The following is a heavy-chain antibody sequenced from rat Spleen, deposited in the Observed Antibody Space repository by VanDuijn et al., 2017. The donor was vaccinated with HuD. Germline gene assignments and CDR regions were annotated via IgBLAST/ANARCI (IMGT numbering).Heavy chain of an antibody. CDR1: GFTFSSFW. V-gene: IGHV5-58*01. J-gene: IGHJ2*01. CDR3: TTDTFYDGTYYPGGFDY. CDR2: INTDGGST. D-gene: IGHD1-12*02. Sequence: EVQLVETGGGLMQPGRSLRLSCVASGFTFSSFWMYWIRQAPGKGLEWVSSINTDGGSTYYSDSVKGRFTISRDNAKSTLYLQMNSLRSEDTATYYCTTDTFYDGTYYPGGFDYWGQGVMVTVSS.